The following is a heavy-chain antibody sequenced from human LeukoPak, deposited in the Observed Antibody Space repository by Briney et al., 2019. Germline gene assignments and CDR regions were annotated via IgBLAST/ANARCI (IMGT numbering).Heavy chain of an antibody. V-gene: IGHV1-2*02. D-gene: IGHD6-13*01. CDR2: INPNSGGT. CDR3: ARDRFAAAGNWFDP. CDR1: GYTFTGYY. J-gene: IGHJ5*02. Sequence: ASVTVSCKASGYTFTGYYMHWVRQAPGQGLEWMGWINPNSGGTNYAQKFQGRVTMTRDTSISTAYMELSRLRSDDTAVYYCARDRFAAAGNWFDPWGQGTLVTVSS.